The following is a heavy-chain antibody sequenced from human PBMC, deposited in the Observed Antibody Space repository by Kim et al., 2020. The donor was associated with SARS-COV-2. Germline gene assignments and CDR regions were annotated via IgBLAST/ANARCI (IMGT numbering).Heavy chain of an antibody. Sequence: STPTRRRRVTISEDTSKEQFALKLSSVTAADTGVYYCAREASNYYHYYMDVWGKGTTVTVSS. J-gene: IGHJ6*03. CDR3: AREASNYYHYYMDV. D-gene: IGHD3-3*01. V-gene: IGHV4-61*02.